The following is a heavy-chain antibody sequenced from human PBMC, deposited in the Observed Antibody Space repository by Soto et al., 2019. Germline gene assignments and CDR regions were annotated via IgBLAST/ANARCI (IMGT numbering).Heavy chain of an antibody. J-gene: IGHJ4*02. V-gene: IGHV3-33*01. CDR3: ARDSRVYYDSSGYSIDY. D-gene: IGHD3-22*01. CDR2: IWYDGSNK. Sequence: GGSLRLSCAASGFTFSSYGMHWVRQAPGKGLEWVAVIWYDGSNKYYADSVKGRFTISRDNSKNTLYLQMNSLRAEDTAVYYCARDSRVYYDSSGYSIDYWGQGTLVTVSS. CDR1: GFTFSSYG.